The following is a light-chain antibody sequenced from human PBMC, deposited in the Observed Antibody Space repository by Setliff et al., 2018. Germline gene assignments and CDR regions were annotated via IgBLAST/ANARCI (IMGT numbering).Light chain of an antibody. V-gene: IGLV1-40*01. CDR1: SSNIGAGYA. CDR2: DNS. CDR3: QSYDSSLTGAV. Sequence: QSVLTQPPSVSGAPGQRVTISCTGSSSNIGAGYAVYWYQHLPGTAPKVVTFDNSNRPSGVPDRFSGSKSGTSASLAINGLQAEDEADYYCQSYDSSLTGAVFGGGTKGTV. J-gene: IGLJ2*01.